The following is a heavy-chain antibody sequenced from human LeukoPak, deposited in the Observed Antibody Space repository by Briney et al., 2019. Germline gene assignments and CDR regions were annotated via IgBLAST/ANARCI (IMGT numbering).Heavy chain of an antibody. CDR3: ARGAGSWTPPDY. J-gene: IGHJ4*02. CDR2: IYHSGST. Sequence: SETLSLTCTVSGYSISSGYYWGWIRQPPGKGLEWIGSIYHSGSTYYNPSLKSRVTISVDTSKNQFSLKLSSVTAADTAVYYCARGAGSWTPPDYWGQGTLVTVSS. CDR1: GYSISSGYY. D-gene: IGHD1-26*01. V-gene: IGHV4-38-2*02.